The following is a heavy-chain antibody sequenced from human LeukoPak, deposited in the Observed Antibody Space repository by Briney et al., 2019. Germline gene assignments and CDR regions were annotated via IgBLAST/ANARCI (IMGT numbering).Heavy chain of an antibody. CDR1: GYTFTGYY. CDR3: ARGAHYDYVWGSYRYDY. Sequence: GASVRVSCKASGYTFTGYYMHWVRQAPGQGLEWMGWINPNSGGTNYAQKFQGRVTMTRDTSISTAYMELSRLRSDDTAVYYCARGAHYDYVWGSYRYDYWGQGTLVTVSS. J-gene: IGHJ4*02. V-gene: IGHV1-2*02. D-gene: IGHD3-16*02. CDR2: INPNSGGT.